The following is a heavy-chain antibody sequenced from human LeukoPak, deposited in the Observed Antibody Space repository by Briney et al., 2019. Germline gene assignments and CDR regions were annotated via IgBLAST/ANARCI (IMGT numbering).Heavy chain of an antibody. CDR1: GGTFSSYA. CDR3: ARGWLAETTVVTPYNY. CDR2: IIPIFGTA. J-gene: IGHJ4*02. Sequence: ASVKVSCKASGGTFSSYAISWVRQAPGQGLEWMGGIIPIFGTANYAQKFQDRVTIAAVESMSTVYMELSSLRSEDTAVYYCARGWLAETTVVTPYNYWGQGTLVTVSS. D-gene: IGHD4-23*01. V-gene: IGHV1-69*13.